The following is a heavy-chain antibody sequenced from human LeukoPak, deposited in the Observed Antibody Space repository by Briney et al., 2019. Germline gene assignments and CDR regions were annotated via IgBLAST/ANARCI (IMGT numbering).Heavy chain of an antibody. CDR3: ARAPVSGRVYFDY. V-gene: IGHV1-46*01. Sequence: ASVKVSCKASGYIFTNYYMHWVRQAPGQGLEWMGIINPSGGSTSYAQKFQGRVTMTRDTSTSTVYMELSSLRSEDTAVYYCARAPVSGRVYFDYWGQGTLVTVSP. J-gene: IGHJ4*02. D-gene: IGHD3-16*01. CDR1: GYIFTNYY. CDR2: INPSGGST.